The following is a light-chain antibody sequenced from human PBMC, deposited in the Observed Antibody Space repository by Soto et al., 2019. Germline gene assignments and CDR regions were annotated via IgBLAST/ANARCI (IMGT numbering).Light chain of an antibody. CDR2: EVS. CDR1: SSDVGSYNL. J-gene: IGLJ3*02. V-gene: IGLV2-23*02. Sequence: QSALTQPASVSGSPGQSITISCTGTSSDVGSYNLVSWYQQHPGKAPKLMIYEVSKRPSGVSNRFSGSKSGNTASQTISGLQAEDEADYYCCSYAGFGVFGGGTKLTVL. CDR3: CSYAGFGV.